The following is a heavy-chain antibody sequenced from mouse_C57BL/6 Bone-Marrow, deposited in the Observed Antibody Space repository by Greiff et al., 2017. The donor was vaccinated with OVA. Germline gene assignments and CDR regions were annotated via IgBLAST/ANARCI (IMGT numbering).Heavy chain of an antibody. V-gene: IGHV2-2*01. Sequence: VQLQQSGPGLVQPSQSLSITCTVSGFSLTSYGVHWVRQSPGKGLEWLGVIWSGGSTDYNAAFISRLSISKDNSKSQVFCKMNSLQADDTAIYYCARGELRLPWYFDVWGTGTTVTVSS. J-gene: IGHJ1*03. D-gene: IGHD3-2*02. CDR1: GFSLTSYG. CDR2: IWSGGST. CDR3: ARGELRLPWYFDV.